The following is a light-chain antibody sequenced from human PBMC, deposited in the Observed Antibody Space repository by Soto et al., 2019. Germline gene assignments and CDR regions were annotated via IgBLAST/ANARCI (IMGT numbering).Light chain of an antibody. CDR1: QSINNW. CDR3: QQYSSDST. CDR2: RAS. J-gene: IGKJ1*01. Sequence: DIRMTQSPSTLSASVGDRVTITCRDSQSINNWLAWYQQKPGKAPKLLIYRASSLENGVPSRFSGRGSGTEFIFTITSLQPDDFATYYCQQYSSDSTFGQGTKVEIK. V-gene: IGKV1-5*03.